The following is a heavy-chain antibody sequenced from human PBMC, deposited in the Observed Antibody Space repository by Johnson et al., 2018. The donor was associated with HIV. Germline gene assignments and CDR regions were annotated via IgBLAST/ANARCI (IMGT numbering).Heavy chain of an antibody. J-gene: IGHJ3*02. V-gene: IGHV3-30*14. CDR2: IRYDGSNK. CDR3: ARVRGPMQKEGLVM. CDR1: AFTFSTYA. D-gene: IGHD3-10*01. Sequence: QVQLVESGGGVVQPGRSLRLSCAASAFTFSTYAMQWVRQAPGKGLEWVTLIRYDGSNKYYADSVKGRFIISRDNSKNTLYLQMGSLGVEDMAVYYCARVRGPMQKEGLVMWGQGTKVNVSP.